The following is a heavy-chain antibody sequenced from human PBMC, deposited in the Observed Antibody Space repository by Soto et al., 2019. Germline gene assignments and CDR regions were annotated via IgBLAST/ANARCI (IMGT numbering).Heavy chain of an antibody. CDR3: AGDLTDGDFVDAFDV. CDR2: IYSGGTT. D-gene: IGHD4-17*01. V-gene: IGHV3-66*01. J-gene: IGHJ3*01. Sequence: ELQLVESGGGLVQPGGSLRLSCAASGFSVSINYVNWVRQAPGKGLEWVSVIYSGGTTHYADSVKGRFTISRDTSKNTLYLQMYSLRVEDTAVYYCAGDLTDGDFVDAFDVWGQGTMVTVSS. CDR1: GFSVSINY.